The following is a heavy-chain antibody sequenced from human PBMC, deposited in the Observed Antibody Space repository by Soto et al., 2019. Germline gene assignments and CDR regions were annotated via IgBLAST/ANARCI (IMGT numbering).Heavy chain of an antibody. J-gene: IGHJ6*02. V-gene: IGHV4-34*01. CDR1: GGSFSRYY. CDR3: ARGRDDSADYYYSAMDA. D-gene: IGHD3-22*01. Sequence: SETLSLTCAVYGGSFSRYYWTWIRQPPGKGLEWIGEINHSGSTNYNPSLKSRVTISVDTSKNQFSLKLASVTAADAAVYYCARGRDDSADYYYSAMDAWGRGTKVTVSS. CDR2: INHSGST.